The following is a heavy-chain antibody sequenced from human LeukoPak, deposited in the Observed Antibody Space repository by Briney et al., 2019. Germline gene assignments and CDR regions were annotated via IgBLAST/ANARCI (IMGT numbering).Heavy chain of an antibody. Sequence: GGSLRLSCAASGFSFSGYWVHWVRQVPGKGLVWVSQINSDGSSTSYADFVKGRFTISRDNAKNTLYLQMNSLRVEDTAVYYCARGRDYAFASWGQGTLVTVSS. CDR3: ARGRDYAFAS. J-gene: IGHJ4*02. CDR1: GFSFSGYW. V-gene: IGHV3-74*01. D-gene: IGHD4-17*01. CDR2: INSDGSST.